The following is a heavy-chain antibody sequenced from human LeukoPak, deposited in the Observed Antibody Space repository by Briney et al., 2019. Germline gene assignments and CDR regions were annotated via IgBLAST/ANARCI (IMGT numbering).Heavy chain of an antibody. Sequence: GGSLRLSCAASGFTFSSYAMSWVRQAPGKGLEWVSAISGSGGSAYYADSVKGRFTISRDNSKNTLYLQMNSLRAEDTAVYYCANTQGQWLVPFDYWGQGTLVTVSS. CDR2: ISGSGGSA. CDR1: GFTFSSYA. J-gene: IGHJ4*02. V-gene: IGHV3-23*01. D-gene: IGHD6-19*01. CDR3: ANTQGQWLVPFDY.